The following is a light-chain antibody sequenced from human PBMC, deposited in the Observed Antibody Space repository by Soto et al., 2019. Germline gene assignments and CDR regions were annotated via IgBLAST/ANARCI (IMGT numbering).Light chain of an antibody. Sequence: DIVLTQSPGPLSLSPGERATLSCKSSQSVSGDYLAWYQSKPGQAPRLLIYGASTRATGIPDRFSGSGSGTDFTLTISRLEPDDSSVYYCQQYGSSPTWTFGQGTKVDIK. CDR1: QSVSGDY. V-gene: IGKV3-20*01. CDR2: GAS. CDR3: QQYGSSPTWT. J-gene: IGKJ1*01.